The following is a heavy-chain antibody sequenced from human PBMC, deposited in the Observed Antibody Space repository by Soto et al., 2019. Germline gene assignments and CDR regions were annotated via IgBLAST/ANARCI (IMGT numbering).Heavy chain of an antibody. J-gene: IGHJ4*02. Sequence: QVQLQESGPALVKPSQTLSLTCTVSGGSISSGDYYWSWIRQPPGKGLEWIGYVYYSGSTYYNPSLKSRVAISVDTSKNQFSLKLSSVTAAATAVYYCARGQASYTAMITLDYWGQGTLVTVSS. V-gene: IGHV4-30-4*01. CDR1: GGSISSGDYY. CDR3: ARGQASYTAMITLDY. CDR2: VYYSGST. D-gene: IGHD5-18*01.